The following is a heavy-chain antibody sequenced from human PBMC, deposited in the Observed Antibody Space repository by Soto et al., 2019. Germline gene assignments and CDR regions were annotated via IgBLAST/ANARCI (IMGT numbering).Heavy chain of an antibody. J-gene: IGHJ6*03. Sequence: GGSLRLSCAASGFTFSSYSMNWVRQAPGKGLEWVSYISSSSSTIYYADSVKGRFTISRDNVKNSLYLQMNSLRAEDTAVYYCARGPHNWNRGYYYYMDVWGKGTTVTVSS. V-gene: IGHV3-48*01. CDR1: GFTFSSYS. CDR2: ISSSSSTI. CDR3: ARGPHNWNRGYYYYMDV. D-gene: IGHD1-1*01.